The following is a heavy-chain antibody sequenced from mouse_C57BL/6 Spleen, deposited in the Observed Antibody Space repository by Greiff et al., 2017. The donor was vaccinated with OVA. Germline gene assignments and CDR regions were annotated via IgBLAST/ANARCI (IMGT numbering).Heavy chain of an antibody. CDR2: ISSGGSYT. CDR1: GFTFSSYG. J-gene: IGHJ4*01. D-gene: IGHD1-1*01. Sequence: EVMLVESGGDLVKPGGSLKLSCAASGFTFSSYGMSWVRQTPDKRLEWVATISSGGSYTYYPDSVKGRFTISRDNAKNTLYLQMSSLKSEDTAMYYCARDTTVVDYAMDYWGQGTSVTVSS. V-gene: IGHV5-6*01. CDR3: ARDTTVVDYAMDY.